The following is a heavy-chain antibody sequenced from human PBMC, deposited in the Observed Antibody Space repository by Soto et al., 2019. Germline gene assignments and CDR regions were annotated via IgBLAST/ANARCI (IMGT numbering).Heavy chain of an antibody. V-gene: IGHV1-2*04. CDR2: INPKSGGT. Sequence: ASLKGPCKAAGYSFAGYHIHWVRQAPGQGLELLGRINPKSGGTSTAQKFQGWVTMTTDTSISTASMELTRLTSDDTAIYYCARLVLATTGSSYYYYGMDVWGQGTTVTVSS. CDR3: ARLVLATTGSSYYYYGMDV. J-gene: IGHJ6*02. CDR1: GYSFAGYH. D-gene: IGHD5-12*01.